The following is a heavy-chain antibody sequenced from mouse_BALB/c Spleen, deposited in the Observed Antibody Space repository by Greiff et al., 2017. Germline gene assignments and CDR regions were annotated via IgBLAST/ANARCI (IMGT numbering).Heavy chain of an antibody. CDR1: GYTFTSYT. CDR3: ERRRVTGVYYAMDY. D-gene: IGHD2-2*01. V-gene: IGHV1-4*01. J-gene: IGHJ4*01. CDR2: INPSSGYT. Sequence: QVQLQQSGAELARPGASVKMSCKASGYTFTSYTMHWVKQGPGQGLEWIGYINPSSGYTNYNQKFKDKATFTADKSSSTAYMQLSRLTSEDSAVDYWERRRVTGVYYAMDYWGQGTSVTVSS.